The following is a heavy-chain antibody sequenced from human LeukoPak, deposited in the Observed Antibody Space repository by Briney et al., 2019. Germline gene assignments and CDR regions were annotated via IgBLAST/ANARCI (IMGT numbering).Heavy chain of an antibody. CDR2: IKEDGSEK. V-gene: IGHV3-7*01. Sequence: PGWSLRLSCVVSGLTFSRYWMGWVRQAPGKGLEWVANIKEDGSEKYYVDSVEGRFTISRDNAKDSLYLQMNSLRAEDTAVYYCARTTEGGYTYDYFYYYYMDVWGKGTTVTISS. CDR3: ARTTEGGYTYDYFYYYYMDV. D-gene: IGHD5-18*01. CDR1: GLTFSRYW. J-gene: IGHJ6*03.